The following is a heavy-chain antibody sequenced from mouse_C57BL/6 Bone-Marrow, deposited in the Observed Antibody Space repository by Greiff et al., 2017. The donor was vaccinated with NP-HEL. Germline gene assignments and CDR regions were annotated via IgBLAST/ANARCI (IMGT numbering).Heavy chain of an antibody. Sequence: VQLKQSGAELVRPGASVKLSCTASGFNIKDDYMHWVKQRPEQGLEWIGWIDPENGYTEYASKFQGKATITADTSSNTAYLQLSSLTSEDTAVYYCTTRHYRNCVGFACWGQGALVTVAT. CDR1: GFNIKDDY. CDR2: IDPENGYT. J-gene: IGHJ3*01. CDR3: TTRHYRNCVGFAC. D-gene: IGHD2-5*01. V-gene: IGHV14-4*01.